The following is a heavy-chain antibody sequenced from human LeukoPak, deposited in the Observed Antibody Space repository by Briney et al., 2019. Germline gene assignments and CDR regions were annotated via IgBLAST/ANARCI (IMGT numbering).Heavy chain of an antibody. CDR3: ATDPRSSGSYYNS. CDR1: GFTFSSYA. V-gene: IGHV3-23*01. CDR2: ISGSGGST. Sequence: GAPRLSCAASGFTFSSYAMSWVRQAPGKGLEWVSAISGSGGSTYYADSVKGRFTISRDNSKNTMYLQMNSLRAEDTAVYYCATDPRSSGSYYNSWGQGTLVTVSS. J-gene: IGHJ4*02. D-gene: IGHD3-10*01.